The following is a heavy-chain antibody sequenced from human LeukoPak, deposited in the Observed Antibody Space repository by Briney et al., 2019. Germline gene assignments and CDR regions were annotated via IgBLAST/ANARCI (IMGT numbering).Heavy chain of an antibody. Sequence: PSETLSLTCTVSGGSISSGSYYWGWIRQPPGKGLEWIGSIYYSGSTYYNPSLKSRVTISVDTSKNQFSLKLSSVTAADTAVYYCARGSGYAYYYYYYMDVWGKGTTVTVSS. CDR3: ARGSGYAYYYYYYMDV. CDR2: IYYSGST. D-gene: IGHD5-12*01. J-gene: IGHJ6*03. V-gene: IGHV4-39*07. CDR1: GGSISSGSYY.